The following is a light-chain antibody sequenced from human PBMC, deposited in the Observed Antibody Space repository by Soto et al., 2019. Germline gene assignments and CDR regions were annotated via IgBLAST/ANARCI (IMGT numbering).Light chain of an antibody. Sequence: QSVLTQPPSASGTPGLRVTISCSGSSSNIGGNFVFWYQQLPGTAPKLLIYRNNQRPSGVPDRFSGSKSGTSASLAISGLRSEDEADYYCAAWDDSLSGVVFGGRTKLTVL. CDR1: SSNIGGNF. CDR3: AAWDDSLSGVV. CDR2: RNN. V-gene: IGLV1-47*01. J-gene: IGLJ2*01.